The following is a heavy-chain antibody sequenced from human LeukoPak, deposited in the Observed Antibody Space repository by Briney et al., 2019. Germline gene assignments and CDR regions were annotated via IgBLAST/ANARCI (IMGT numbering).Heavy chain of an antibody. V-gene: IGHV3-23*01. CDR2: ISGSGVSS. D-gene: IGHD3-22*01. J-gene: IGHJ4*02. CDR3: AKDDSGGYYYLDY. CDR1: GFTFNTYA. Sequence: GGSLRLXCAASGFTFNTYAMSWVRQTPGKGLEWVSVISGSGVSSYYADSVQGRFTISRDNSKNTLHLQMNSLRAEDTAVYYCAKDDSGGYYYLDYWGQGALVTVSS.